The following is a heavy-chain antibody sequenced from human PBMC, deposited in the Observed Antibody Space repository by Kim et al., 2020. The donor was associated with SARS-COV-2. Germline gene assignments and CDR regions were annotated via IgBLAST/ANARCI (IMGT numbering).Heavy chain of an antibody. J-gene: IGHJ4*02. V-gene: IGHV4-34*01. Sequence: SETLSLTCAVSGGSLSDYYWSWIRQPPGKGLEYIGEISPSGSTNYNPSLKSRVTISADTSTKWFSLRMTSVTAADTAVYYCATGSVDQWGQGTLVTVSS. CDR1: GGSLSDYY. CDR3: ATGSVDQ. CDR2: ISPSGST. D-gene: IGHD6-25*01.